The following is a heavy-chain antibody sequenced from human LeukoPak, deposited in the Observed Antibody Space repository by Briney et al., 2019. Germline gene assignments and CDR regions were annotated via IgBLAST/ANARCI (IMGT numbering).Heavy chain of an antibody. CDR2: LYYTGDS. J-gene: IGHJ3*01. V-gene: IGHV4-31*03. D-gene: IGHD3-22*01. Sequence: PSQTLSHTPIHPRDPSSNAEYYSTCTRHLPGKGLEWIASLYYTGDSSYNPPLKSRLTISADTLNGQSFLNLRSVTAADTAGYYCARVIVVAASGEEVLYPPNAFDVWGPGTMVTVSS. CDR3: ARVIVVAASGEEVLYPPNAFDV. CDR1: RDPSSNAEYY.